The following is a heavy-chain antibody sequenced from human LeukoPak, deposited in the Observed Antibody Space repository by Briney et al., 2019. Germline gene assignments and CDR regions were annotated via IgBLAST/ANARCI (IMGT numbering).Heavy chain of an antibody. V-gene: IGHV4-38-2*01. D-gene: IGHD3-22*01. CDR3: ARIAVFYYESSGYYSDS. CDR1: GYSINSGYY. CDR2: IYHRGTT. Sequence: SETLSLTCAVSGYSINSGYYWGWIRQPPGKGLEWIGSIYHRGTTYYNPSLKRRVSISVDTSKNQFSLKLSSVTAADTAMYYCARIAVFYYESSGYYSDSWGQGTLVTVSS. J-gene: IGHJ5*01.